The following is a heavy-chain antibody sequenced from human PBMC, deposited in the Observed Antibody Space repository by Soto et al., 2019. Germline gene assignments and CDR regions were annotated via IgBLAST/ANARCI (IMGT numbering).Heavy chain of an antibody. CDR3: TAFMGDFRD. V-gene: IGHV3-15*07. CDR2: IQSKTDGGTT. Sequence: QLVESGGGLVKPGGSLRLSCAASGFTFKDAGMNWVRQAPGKGLEWVGRIQSKTDGGTTDYAAPVRGRFTLSRDDSESTLFLQMDSLNTEDTAVYYCTAFMGDFRDWGPGTPVTVSS. J-gene: IGHJ4*02. D-gene: IGHD1-26*01. CDR1: GFTFKDAG.